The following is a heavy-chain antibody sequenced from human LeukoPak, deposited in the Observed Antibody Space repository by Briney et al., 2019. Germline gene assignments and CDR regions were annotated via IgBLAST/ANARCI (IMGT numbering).Heavy chain of an antibody. J-gene: IGHJ5*02. CDR3: ARGLGGTKLLWFGECPDNWFDP. CDR1: GGSFSGYY. V-gene: IGHV4-34*01. D-gene: IGHD3-10*01. Sequence: SETLSLTCAVYGGSFSGYYWSWIRQPPGKGLEWIGEINHSGSTNYNPSLKSRVTISVDTSKNQFSLKLSSVTAAGTAVYYCARGLGGTKLLWFGECPDNWFDPWGQGTLVTISS. CDR2: INHSGST.